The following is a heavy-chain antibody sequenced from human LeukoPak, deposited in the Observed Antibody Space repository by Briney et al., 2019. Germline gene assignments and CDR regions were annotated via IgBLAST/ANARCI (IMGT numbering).Heavy chain of an antibody. D-gene: IGHD2-8*02. J-gene: IGHJ5*02. CDR1: GFTVSSHY. Sequence: GGSLRLSCAASGFTVSSHYMSWVRQAPGKGLEWVSVIYSGGSTYYADSVKGRFTISRDNSKNTLYLRMVSLRAEDTAVFYCATDLVGTLGPFGAWGQGTLVTVSS. CDR3: ATDLVGTLGPFGA. CDR2: IYSGGST. V-gene: IGHV3-66*01.